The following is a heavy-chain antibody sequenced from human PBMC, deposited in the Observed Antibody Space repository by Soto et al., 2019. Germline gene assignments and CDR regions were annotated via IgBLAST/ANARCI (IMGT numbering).Heavy chain of an antibody. V-gene: IGHV3-30-3*01. CDR1: GFTFSSYA. J-gene: IGHJ1*01. CDR3: ARSAYCGGDCWGYFQH. Sequence: GGSLSLSCAASGFTFSSYAMHWVRQAPGKGLEWVAVISYNGSSKYYADSVKGRFTISRDNSKNTLYLQMNSLRAEDTAVYYCARSAYCGGDCWGYFQHWGQGTLVTVSS. D-gene: IGHD2-21*02. CDR2: ISYNGSSK.